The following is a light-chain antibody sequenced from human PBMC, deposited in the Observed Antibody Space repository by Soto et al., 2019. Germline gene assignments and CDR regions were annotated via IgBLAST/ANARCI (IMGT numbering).Light chain of an antibody. V-gene: IGKV1-13*02. CDR1: QGISGA. Sequence: AIQLTQSPSSLSAFVGDRVTITCRASQGISGALAWYQQNPGKAPKLLFYDASSLHSGVPSRFSGSGSGTDFTLTISSLQPEDFATYYCQQFNTYPQAFGGGTKVEIK. J-gene: IGKJ4*01. CDR3: QQFNTYPQA. CDR2: DAS.